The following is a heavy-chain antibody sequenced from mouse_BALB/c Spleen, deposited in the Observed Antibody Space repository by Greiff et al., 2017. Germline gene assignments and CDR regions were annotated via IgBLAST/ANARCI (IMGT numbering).Heavy chain of an antibody. CDR1: GYAFSSSW. CDR2: IYPGDGDT. V-gene: IGHV1-82*01. CDR3: ARGITTVAY. Sequence: VQLQQSGPELVKPGASVKISCKASGYAFSSSWMNWVKQRPGQGLEWIGRIYPGDGDTNYNGKFKGKATLTADKSSSTAYMQLSSLTSVDSAVYFCARGITTVAYWGQGTLVTVSA. D-gene: IGHD2-4*01. J-gene: IGHJ3*01.